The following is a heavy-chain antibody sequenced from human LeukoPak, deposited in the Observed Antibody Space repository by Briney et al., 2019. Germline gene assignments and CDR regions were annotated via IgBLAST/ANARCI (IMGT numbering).Heavy chain of an antibody. V-gene: IGHV4-59*01. J-gene: IGHJ3*02. D-gene: IGHD2-8*01. Sequence: SETLSLTCTVSGGSISSYYWSWIRLPPEKGLEWIGNIYYTGDTYYNPSLQSRVAISVDSSKSQFPLKLGSVIAADTAVDFCARGFQWHPRPNGFDIWGHGTMVTVSS. CDR3: ARGFQWHPRPNGFDI. CDR2: IYYTGDT. CDR1: GGSISSYY.